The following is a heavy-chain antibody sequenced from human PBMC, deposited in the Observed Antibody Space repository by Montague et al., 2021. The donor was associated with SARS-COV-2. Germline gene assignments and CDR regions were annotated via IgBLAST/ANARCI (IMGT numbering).Heavy chain of an antibody. CDR1: GFTFSSYG. V-gene: IGHV3-33*01. CDR2: IWYDGGNK. CDR3: ARDLFWGTDSGTQQRRDY. Sequence: SLRLSCAASGFTFSSYGMRWVRQAPGKGLEWVAVIWYDGGNKYYADSVKGRFTISRDNSKNTLYLQMNSLRAEDTAVYYCARDLFWGTDSGTQQRRDYWGQGTLVTVSS. D-gene: IGHD3-16*01. J-gene: IGHJ4*02.